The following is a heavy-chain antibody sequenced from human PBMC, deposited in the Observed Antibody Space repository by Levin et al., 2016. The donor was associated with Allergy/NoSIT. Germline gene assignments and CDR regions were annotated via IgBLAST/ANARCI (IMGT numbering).Heavy chain of an antibody. CDR1: GFTFRAIA. Sequence: GESLKISCAASGFTFRAIAMSWVRQAPGKGLEWVSVIYSGGSTYYADSVKGRFTISRDNSKNTLYLQMNSLRAEDTAVYYCARDEVDYGDYAFDYWGQGTLVTVSS. V-gene: IGHV3-66*01. CDR2: IYSGGST. D-gene: IGHD4-17*01. CDR3: ARDEVDYGDYAFDY. J-gene: IGHJ4*02.